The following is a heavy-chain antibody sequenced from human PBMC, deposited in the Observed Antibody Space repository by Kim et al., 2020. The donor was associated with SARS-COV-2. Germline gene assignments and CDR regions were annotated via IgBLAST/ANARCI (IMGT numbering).Heavy chain of an antibody. V-gene: IGHV3-66*01. CDR3: ARDHGRIGEDY. CDR1: GFTVSGNY. J-gene: IGHJ4*02. Sequence: GGSLRLSCAASGFTVSGNYMSWVRQAPGKGLEWVSVIYSSGSTYYANSVKGRFTISRDNSKNTLYLPMNSLRAEDTAVYYCARDHGRIGEDYWGQGTLFSVS. CDR2: IYSSGST. D-gene: IGHD3-10*01.